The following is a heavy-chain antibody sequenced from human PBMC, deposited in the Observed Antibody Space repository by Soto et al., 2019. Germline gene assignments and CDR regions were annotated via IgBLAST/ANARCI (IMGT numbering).Heavy chain of an antibody. CDR3: AKEGDDVLTGYFDAFDI. CDR2: ISGRGDTT. V-gene: IGHV3-23*01. Sequence: VQLLESGGLLAQPGGSLRLSCAVSGLIFRSYGMHWVRQAPGKGLEWVSFISGRGDTTYYADSVKGRFTISREDSKNTLYLQMNRLRADDMAVYYCAKEGDDVLTGYFDAFDIWGQGTMVTVSS. CDR1: GLIFRSYG. J-gene: IGHJ3*02. D-gene: IGHD3-9*01.